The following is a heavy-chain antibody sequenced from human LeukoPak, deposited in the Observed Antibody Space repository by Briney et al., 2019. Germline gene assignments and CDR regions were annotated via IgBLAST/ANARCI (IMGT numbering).Heavy chain of an antibody. CDR1: GYTFTSYD. D-gene: IGHD6-13*01. Sequence: ASVKVSCKASGYTFTSYDINWVRQATGQGLEWMGWINPNSGGTNYAQKFQGRVTMTRDTSISTAYMELSRLRSDDTAVYYCARVSAAADNYWGQGTLVTVSS. J-gene: IGHJ4*02. CDR3: ARVSAAADNY. CDR2: INPNSGGT. V-gene: IGHV1-2*02.